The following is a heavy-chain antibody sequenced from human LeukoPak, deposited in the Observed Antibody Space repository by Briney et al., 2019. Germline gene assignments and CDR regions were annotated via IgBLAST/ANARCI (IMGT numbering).Heavy chain of an antibody. CDR1: GFTLSSYS. CDR3: ARERAQWLRDAFDI. CDR2: ISSSSRTI. Sequence: GGSLRLSCAASGFTLSSYSMNWVRQAPGKGLEWVSYISSSSRTIYYADSVKGRFTISRDNAKNSLYLQMNSLRDEDTAVYYCARERAQWLRDAFDIWGQGTMVTVSS. J-gene: IGHJ3*02. V-gene: IGHV3-48*02. D-gene: IGHD6-19*01.